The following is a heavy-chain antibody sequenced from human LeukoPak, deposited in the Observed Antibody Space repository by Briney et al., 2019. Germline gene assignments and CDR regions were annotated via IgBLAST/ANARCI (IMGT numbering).Heavy chain of an antibody. D-gene: IGHD4-23*01. J-gene: IGHJ6*02. CDR2: IIPIFGIA. CDR1: GGTFSSYA. CDR3: ARDGRVTGDYYGMDV. V-gene: IGHV1-69*04. Sequence: GASVKVSCKASGGTFSSYAISWVRQAPGQGLEWMGRIIPIFGIANYAQKFQGRVTITADKSTSTAYMELSSLRSEDTAVYYCARDGRVTGDYYGMDVWGQGTTVTVSS.